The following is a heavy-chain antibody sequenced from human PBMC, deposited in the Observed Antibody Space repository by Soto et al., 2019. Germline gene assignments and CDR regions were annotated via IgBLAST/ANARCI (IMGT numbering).Heavy chain of an antibody. Sequence: SETLSLTCTVSGGSISSSSYYWGWIRQPPGKGLEWIGSIYYSVSTYYNPSLKSRVTISVDTSKNQFSLKLSSVTAAETAVYYCACLFSGADGYGFYYYGMDVCGQRNTVTVSS. V-gene: IGHV4-39*01. D-gene: IGHD5-18*01. J-gene: IGHJ6*02. CDR3: ACLFSGADGYGFYYYGMDV. CDR2: IYYSVST. CDR1: GGSISSSSYY.